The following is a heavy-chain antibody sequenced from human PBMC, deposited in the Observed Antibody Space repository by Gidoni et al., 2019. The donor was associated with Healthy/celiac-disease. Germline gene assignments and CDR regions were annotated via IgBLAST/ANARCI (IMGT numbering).Heavy chain of an antibody. Sequence: ELQLVESGGCLVQPGGSLRLSCAASGFTFCTAWNSLFRQAPGKGLEWVGRSKSKTDGGTTDDAAPVKGRVTISRDDSKNTLYLQVNSLKTEDTAVYYCTTQTTYYYDSSGYYHNFDYWGQGTLVTVSS. CDR1: GFTFCTAW. CDR3: TTQTTYYYDSSGYYHNFDY. J-gene: IGHJ4*02. CDR2: SKSKTDGGTT. D-gene: IGHD3-22*01. V-gene: IGHV3-15*01.